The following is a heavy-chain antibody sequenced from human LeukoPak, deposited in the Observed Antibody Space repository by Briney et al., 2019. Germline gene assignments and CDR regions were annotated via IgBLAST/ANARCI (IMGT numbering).Heavy chain of an antibody. Sequence: GGSLRLSCAASGFTFSSYWMSWVRQAPGKGLEWVANIKQDGSEKYYVDSVKGRFTISRDNSKNTLYLQMKSLAAEDTAVYYCARLDGPTVTSFDYWGQGTLVTVSS. CDR2: IKQDGSEK. D-gene: IGHD4-17*01. J-gene: IGHJ4*02. CDR3: ARLDGPTVTSFDY. CDR1: GFTFSSYW. V-gene: IGHV3-7*03.